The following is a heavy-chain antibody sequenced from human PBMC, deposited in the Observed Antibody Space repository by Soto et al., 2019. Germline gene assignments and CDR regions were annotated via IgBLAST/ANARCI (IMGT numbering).Heavy chain of an antibody. J-gene: IGHJ4*02. V-gene: IGHV3-73*01. CDR1: GFTFHGST. Sequence: PGESLKISCVGSGFTFHGSTMHWVRQASGKGLEWIGLISIKPNNYATVYAASVTGRFTISRDDSNNTAYLQMNSLKTEDTAMYYCVRAYESSNYYFDYWGRGTLVTVSS. D-gene: IGHD3-22*01. CDR2: ISIKPNNYAT. CDR3: VRAYESSNYYFDY.